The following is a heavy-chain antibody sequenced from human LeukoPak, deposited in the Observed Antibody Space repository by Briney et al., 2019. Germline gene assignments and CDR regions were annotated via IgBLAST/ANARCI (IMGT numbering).Heavy chain of an antibody. Sequence: GGSLRLSCAASGFTFSSYAMSWVRQAPGKGLEWVSSISSSSYIYYADSVKGRFTISRDNAKNSLYLQMNSLRAEDTAVYYCARDRSNYGDESWFDPWGQGTLVTVSS. CDR2: ISSSSYI. CDR1: GFTFSSYA. CDR3: ARDRSNYGDESWFDP. D-gene: IGHD4-17*01. V-gene: IGHV3-21*01. J-gene: IGHJ5*02.